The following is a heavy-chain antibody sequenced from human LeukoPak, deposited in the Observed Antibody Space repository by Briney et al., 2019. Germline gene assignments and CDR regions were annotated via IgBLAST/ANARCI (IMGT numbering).Heavy chain of an antibody. J-gene: IGHJ5*02. Sequence: GASVKVSCKASGYTFTSYGISWVRQAPGQGLEWMGWISAYNGNTNHAQTLQGRVTMTTDTSTSTAYMELRSLRSDDTAVYYCARDPTITIFGVVTYNWYDPWGQGTLVTVSS. CDR2: ISAYNGNT. CDR3: ARDPTITIFGVVTYNWYDP. V-gene: IGHV1-18*01. CDR1: GYTFTSYG. D-gene: IGHD3-3*01.